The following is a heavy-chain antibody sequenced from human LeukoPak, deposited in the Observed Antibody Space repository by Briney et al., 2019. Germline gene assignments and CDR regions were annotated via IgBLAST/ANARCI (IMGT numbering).Heavy chain of an antibody. D-gene: IGHD5-24*01. CDR3: ARGRDGYNSVLGDAFDI. V-gene: IGHV4-4*08. Sequence: SETLSLTCTVSGASISGHYWSWVRQPPGKELEWIGYISNSGSTDYNPSLKSRVTISLDTSKNQFSLRLTSVTAADTAVYYCARGRDGYNSVLGDAFDIWGQGTMVTVSS. CDR2: ISNSGST. CDR1: GASISGHY. J-gene: IGHJ3*02.